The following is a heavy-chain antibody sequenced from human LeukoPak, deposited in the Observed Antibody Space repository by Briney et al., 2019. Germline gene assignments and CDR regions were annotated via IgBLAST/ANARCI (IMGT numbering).Heavy chain of an antibody. Sequence: GGSLRLSCTASGLSLNSYAMSWVRQVPGKGLEWVSASSSSDDGKWYAESVRGRFTISRDNSKNTLYLQMNSLRAEDTAVYYCAKDSQAYYGSGNTFDYWSQGTLVTVSS. V-gene: IGHV3-23*01. D-gene: IGHD3-10*01. J-gene: IGHJ4*02. CDR3: AKDSQAYYGSGNTFDY. CDR1: GLSLNSYA. CDR2: SSSSDDGK.